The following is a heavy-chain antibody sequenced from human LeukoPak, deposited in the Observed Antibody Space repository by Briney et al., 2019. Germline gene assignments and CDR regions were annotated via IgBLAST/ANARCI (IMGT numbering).Heavy chain of an antibody. J-gene: IGHJ3*02. CDR2: ICYRGST. V-gene: IGHV4-31*03. CDR3: ARLAEIQRAFDI. D-gene: IGHD5-18*01. CDR1: VGSISGGGYY. Sequence: PSQTLSLTCTVSVGSISGGGYYWGWVRQPPGNGLEWIGYICYRGSTYYNPSRKSRVIISVDTSKNQFCLKLSSVTAADTAVFYCARLAEIQRAFDIWGQGTMVTVSS.